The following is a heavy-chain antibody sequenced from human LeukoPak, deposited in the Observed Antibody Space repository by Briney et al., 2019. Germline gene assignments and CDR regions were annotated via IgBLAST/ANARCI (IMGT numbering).Heavy chain of an antibody. Sequence: PSETLSLTCAVSGFSISSGYYWGWIRQPPGKGLEWLGHIYYSGSTYYNPSLKSRITISVDTSKNQFSLRLSSVTAADTAVYYCARERWEGGSYVMGFDYWGQGALVTVSS. J-gene: IGHJ4*02. D-gene: IGHD1-26*01. CDR2: IYYSGST. CDR3: ARERWEGGSYVMGFDY. V-gene: IGHV4-38-2*02. CDR1: GFSISSGYY.